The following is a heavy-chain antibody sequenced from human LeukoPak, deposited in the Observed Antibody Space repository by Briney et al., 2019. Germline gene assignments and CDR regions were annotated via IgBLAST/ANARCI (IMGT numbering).Heavy chain of an antibody. CDR1: GFTFSSYA. Sequence: PGGSLRLSCAASGFTFSSYAMHWVRQAPGKGLELVALISYEGSDEYYADSVKGRFTISRDNSKNTLYLQMNSLRAEDTAVYYCARAGCFPLPYYYYMDVWGKGTTVTVSS. J-gene: IGHJ6*03. CDR2: ISYEGSDE. V-gene: IGHV3-30*04. CDR3: ARAGCFPLPYYYYMDV. D-gene: IGHD4/OR15-4a*01.